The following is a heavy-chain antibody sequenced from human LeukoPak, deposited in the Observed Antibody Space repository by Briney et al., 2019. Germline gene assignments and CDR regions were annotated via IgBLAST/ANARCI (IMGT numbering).Heavy chain of an antibody. D-gene: IGHD2-2*02. V-gene: IGHV4-34*01. Sequence: PSETLSLTCAVYGGSFSGYYWSWIRQPPGKGLEWIGEINHSGSTNYNPSLKSRVTISVDTSKNQFSLKLSSVTAADTAVYYCARGGYCSSTSCYTAGYYFDYWGQGTLVTDSS. CDR3: ARGGYCSSTSCYTAGYYFDY. CDR2: INHSGST. CDR1: GGSFSGYY. J-gene: IGHJ4*02.